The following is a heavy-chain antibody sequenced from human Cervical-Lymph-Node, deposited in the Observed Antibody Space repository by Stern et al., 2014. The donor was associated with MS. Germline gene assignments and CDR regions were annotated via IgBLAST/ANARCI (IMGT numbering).Heavy chain of an antibody. CDR3: AKVLITAMALPYYYYGLDV. D-gene: IGHD5-18*01. CDR2: ISGSGGST. CDR1: GFTFSSYA. J-gene: IGHJ6*02. Sequence: EVQLEESGGGLVQPGGSLRLSCAASGFTFSSYAMSWVRQAPGKGLEWVSGISGSGGSTYYADSVKGRFTISRDNSKNTLYLQMNSLRAEDTAVYYCAKVLITAMALPYYYYGLDVWGQGTTVTVSS. V-gene: IGHV3-23*04.